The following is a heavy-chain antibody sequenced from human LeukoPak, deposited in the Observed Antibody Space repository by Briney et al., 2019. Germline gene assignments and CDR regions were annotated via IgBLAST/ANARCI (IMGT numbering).Heavy chain of an antibody. D-gene: IGHD6-13*01. CDR2: IYSGGST. CDR1: GFTVSSNY. Sequence: GGSLRLSCAASGFTVSSNYMSWVRQAPGKGMKWVSVIYSGGSTYYTDSVKGRFTISRDNSKNTLYLQMNSLRAEDTAVYYCAREGIAASWDYWGQGTLVTVSS. J-gene: IGHJ4*02. V-gene: IGHV3-66*01. CDR3: AREGIAASWDY.